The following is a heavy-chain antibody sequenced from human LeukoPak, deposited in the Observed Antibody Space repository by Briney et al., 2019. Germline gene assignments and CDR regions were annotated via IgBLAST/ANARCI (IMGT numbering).Heavy chain of an antibody. CDR3: ARAASGNYLTDGFDP. CDR1: GYTFTSYD. CDR2: MNPNSGSA. V-gene: IGHV1-8*03. Sequence: VASVKVSCKASGYTFTSYDINWVRQATGQGLEWMGWMNPNSGSAGYAHKFQGRVTLSRDTSINTAYMELSSLISEDTAVYYCARAASGNYLTDGFDPWGQGTLVTVSS. J-gene: IGHJ5*02. D-gene: IGHD3-10*01.